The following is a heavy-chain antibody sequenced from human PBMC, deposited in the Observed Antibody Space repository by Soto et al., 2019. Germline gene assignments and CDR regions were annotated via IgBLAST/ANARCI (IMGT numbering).Heavy chain of an antibody. Sequence: EVQLVESGGGLIQPGGSLRLSCAASGFTFSSYWMCWVRQAPGKGLEWVANIKQDGSEKYYVDSVKGRFTISRDNAKNSLYLQMNSLRAEDTAVYYCARDSVRGYYDSSGYFTALDYWGQGTLVTVSS. CDR1: GFTFSSYW. D-gene: IGHD3-22*01. J-gene: IGHJ4*02. CDR3: ARDSVRGYYDSSGYFTALDY. V-gene: IGHV3-7*01. CDR2: IKQDGSEK.